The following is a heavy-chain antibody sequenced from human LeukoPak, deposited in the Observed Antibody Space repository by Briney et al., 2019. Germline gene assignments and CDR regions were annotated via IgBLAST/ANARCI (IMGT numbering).Heavy chain of an antibody. CDR3: ARGLPRGMDI. CDR2: ITSSGSRI. Sequence: PGGSLRLSCAASGFTFSNYYMSWIRQAPGKGLEWVSYITSSGSRIYSADSVKGRFTISRDNANNSLYLQLNSLRAEDTAVYYCARGLPRGMDIWGQGTTVTVSS. V-gene: IGHV3-11*01. CDR1: GFTFSNYY. J-gene: IGHJ6*02.